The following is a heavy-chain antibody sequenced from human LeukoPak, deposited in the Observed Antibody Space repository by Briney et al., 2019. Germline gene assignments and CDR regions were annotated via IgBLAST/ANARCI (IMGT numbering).Heavy chain of an antibody. CDR3: AGQVIAAAGTGYFDY. D-gene: IGHD6-13*01. J-gene: IGHJ4*02. V-gene: IGHV4-59*08. Sequence: SETLSLTCTVPGGSISSYYLTWIRQPPGRGLEWMGCIYYSGSTNYNPSLKSRVTISVDTSKNQFSLKLSSVTAADTAVYYCAGQVIAAAGTGYFDYWGQGTLVTVSP. CDR1: GGSISSYY. CDR2: IYYSGST.